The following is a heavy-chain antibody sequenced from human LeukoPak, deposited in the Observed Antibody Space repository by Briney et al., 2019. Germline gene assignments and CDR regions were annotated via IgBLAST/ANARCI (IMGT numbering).Heavy chain of an antibody. D-gene: IGHD3-22*01. CDR1: GGSISSYY. CDR2: IYYSGST. Sequence: PSETLSLTCTVSGGSISSYYWSWIRQPPGKGLEWIGYIYYSGSTNYNPSLKSRVTISVDTSKNQFSLKLSSVTAADTAVYYCARHGDYYDSSGPYYFDYWGQGTLVTVSS. J-gene: IGHJ4*02. CDR3: ARHGDYYDSSGPYYFDY. V-gene: IGHV4-59*08.